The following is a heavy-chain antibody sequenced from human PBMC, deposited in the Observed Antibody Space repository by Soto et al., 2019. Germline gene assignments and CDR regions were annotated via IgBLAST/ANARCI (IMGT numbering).Heavy chain of an antibody. D-gene: IGHD2-21*01. CDR3: AASCVACGGFNYYGMDV. Sequence: SETLSVTCTVSGGSISGYYWSWIRQPPGKGLEWIGYIYYSGTTYYNPSLKSRVTISVDTSKNQFSLKLSSVTAADTAVYYCAASCVACGGFNYYGMDVWGQGTTVTVSS. V-gene: IGHV4-59*06. CDR2: IYYSGTT. CDR1: GGSISGYY. J-gene: IGHJ6*02.